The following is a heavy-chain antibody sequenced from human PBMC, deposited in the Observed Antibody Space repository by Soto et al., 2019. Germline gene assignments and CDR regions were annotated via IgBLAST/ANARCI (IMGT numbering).Heavy chain of an antibody. J-gene: IGHJ4*02. CDR1: GFPFAPST. CDR3: ARPRSHWRASDS. D-gene: IGHD1-1*01. CDR2: ISVSVGST. Sequence: GGSLRLSCGVSGFPFAPSTMSWVRQAPGKGLEWVSTISVSVGSTYSADSVQGRFTVSSDISDKKSLDLQMNRLRAEDAAVYYCARPRSHWRASDSWGQGTLVTVSS. V-gene: IGHV3-23*01.